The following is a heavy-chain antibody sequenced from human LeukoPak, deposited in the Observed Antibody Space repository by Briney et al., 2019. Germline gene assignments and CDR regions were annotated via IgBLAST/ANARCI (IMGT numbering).Heavy chain of an antibody. Sequence: GGSLRLSCAASGFTFDDYAMHWVRQAPGKGLEWVSLITWDGDSTYYADSVMGRFTISRDNSKNSLYLQMNSLRAEDTAFYYCAKSTSSWSEFEYWGQGTLVTVSS. V-gene: IGHV3-43D*03. CDR1: GFTFDDYA. J-gene: IGHJ4*02. CDR2: ITWDGDST. D-gene: IGHD6-13*01. CDR3: AKSTSSWSEFEY.